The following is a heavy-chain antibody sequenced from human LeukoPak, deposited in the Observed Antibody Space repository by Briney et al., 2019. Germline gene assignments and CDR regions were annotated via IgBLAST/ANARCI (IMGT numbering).Heavy chain of an antibody. Sequence: ASVKVSCKASGYTFTSYYMHWVRQAPGQGLEWMGIINPSGGSTSYAQKFQGRVTMTRDTSTSTVYMELSSLRSEDTAVYYCARANRYCSGGSCPQSDFDHWGQGTLVTVSS. CDR3: ARANRYCSGGSCPQSDFDH. D-gene: IGHD2-15*01. CDR1: GYTFTSYY. CDR2: INPSGGST. J-gene: IGHJ4*02. V-gene: IGHV1-46*01.